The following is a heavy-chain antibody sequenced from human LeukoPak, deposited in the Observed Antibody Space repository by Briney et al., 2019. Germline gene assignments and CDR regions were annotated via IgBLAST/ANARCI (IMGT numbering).Heavy chain of an antibody. CDR3: ARDQLAEDWFDP. J-gene: IGHJ5*02. CDR1: GYTFTSYG. Sequence: ASVKVSCKASGYTFTSYGISWVRQAPGQGLEWMGWISAYNGNTNYAQKLQGRVTMTTDTPTSTAYMELRSLRSDDTAVYYCARDQLAEDWFDPWGQGTLVTVSS. D-gene: IGHD6-13*01. V-gene: IGHV1-18*01. CDR2: ISAYNGNT.